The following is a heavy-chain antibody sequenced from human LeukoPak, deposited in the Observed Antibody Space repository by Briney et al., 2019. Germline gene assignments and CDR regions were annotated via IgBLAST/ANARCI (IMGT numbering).Heavy chain of an antibody. V-gene: IGHV4-4*07. D-gene: IGHD6-13*01. Sequence: SEALSLTCTVSGGSISTYYWSWVRQPAGKGLEWIGRIFTSGITNYNPSLKGRVTVSVDTSKNQFSLKLNSVTAADTAVYYCAKDGYSSSMDVWGKGTTVTVSS. CDR3: AKDGYSSSMDV. CDR1: GGSISTYY. CDR2: IFTSGIT. J-gene: IGHJ6*03.